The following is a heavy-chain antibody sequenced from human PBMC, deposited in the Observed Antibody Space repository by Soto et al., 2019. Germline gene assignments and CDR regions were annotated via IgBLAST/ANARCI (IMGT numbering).Heavy chain of an antibody. D-gene: IGHD5-12*01. CDR2: IYYSGST. CDR3: ARQTATRDYYYYMDL. V-gene: IGHV4-39*01. J-gene: IGHJ6*03. Sequence: PSETLSLTCTVSGGSISSSSYYWGWIRQPPGKGLEWIGSIYYSGSTYYNPSLKSRVTISVDTSKNQFSLKLSSVTAADTAVYYCARQTATRDYYYYMDLWSKGTTVIGSS. CDR1: GGSISSSSYY.